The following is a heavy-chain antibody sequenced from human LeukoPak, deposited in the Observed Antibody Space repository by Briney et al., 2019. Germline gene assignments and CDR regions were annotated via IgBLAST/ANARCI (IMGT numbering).Heavy chain of an antibody. Sequence: SETLSLTCTVSGGSISSSSYYWGWIRQPPGKWLEWIGSIYYSGSTFCNPSLRSRVTISVDTSNSQFSLKVMSVTAADTAVYYCAREFSASYDNWGQGTLVTVSS. J-gene: IGHJ4*02. CDR2: IYYSGST. CDR1: GGSISSSSYY. D-gene: IGHD2-2*01. V-gene: IGHV4-39*02. CDR3: AREFSASYDN.